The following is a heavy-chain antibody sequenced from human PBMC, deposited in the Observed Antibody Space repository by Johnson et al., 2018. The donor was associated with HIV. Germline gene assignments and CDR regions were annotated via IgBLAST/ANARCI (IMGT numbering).Heavy chain of an antibody. CDR2: ISSSDSTI. CDR3: SGSYSQLDAFDI. Sequence: QVQLVESGGGLVQPGGSLRLSCAASGFTFSDYYMSWIRQAPGKGLEWVSYISSSDSTIYYADSVKGRFTISRDNAKNSLYLQMNSLRAEDTAVYYCSGSYSQLDAFDIWGQGTMVTVSS. V-gene: IGHV3-11*04. J-gene: IGHJ3*02. D-gene: IGHD1-26*01. CDR1: GFTFSDYY.